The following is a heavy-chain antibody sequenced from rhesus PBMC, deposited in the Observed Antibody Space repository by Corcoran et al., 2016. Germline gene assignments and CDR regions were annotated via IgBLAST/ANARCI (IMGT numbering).Heavy chain of an antibody. D-gene: IGHD1-44*02. J-gene: IGHJ4*01. V-gene: IGHV4-169*02. CDR3: GRDRGGGDIDY. Sequence: QLQLQESGPGLVKPSETLSVTCAVSGGSISSSYWTWIRQAPGKGLEWIGYIYDGGTSTNYNPSLKRRGTLSVDTSKNQLSRKLNSVTTADSAVYYGGRDRGGGDIDYWGQGVLVTVSS. CDR1: GGSISSSY. CDR2: IYDGGTST.